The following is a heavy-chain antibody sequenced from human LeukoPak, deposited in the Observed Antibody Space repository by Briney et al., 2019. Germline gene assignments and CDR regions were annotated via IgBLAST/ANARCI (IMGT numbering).Heavy chain of an antibody. CDR2: ISGDSTYI. V-gene: IGHV3-21*01. Sequence: PRGGPRLSCAAPGFSFASYSMNWGRPGPGKGLDWVSSISGDSTYIYNAGSVKGRFTISRDNAQASLYLQMNSLRADDTAVYYCARVSGRLERQSDLDYWGQGTLVIVSS. D-gene: IGHD1-1*01. CDR1: GFSFASYS. CDR3: ARVSGRLERQSDLDY. J-gene: IGHJ4*02.